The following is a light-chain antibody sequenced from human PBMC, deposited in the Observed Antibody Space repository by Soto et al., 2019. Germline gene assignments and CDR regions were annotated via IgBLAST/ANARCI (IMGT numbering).Light chain of an antibody. CDR3: QSYDSSLSAV. CDR1: SSNIGAGYD. V-gene: IGLV1-40*01. CDR2: GNS. J-gene: IGLJ3*02. Sequence: QSVLTQPPSVSGAPGQRVTISCPGSSSNIGAGYDVHWYQQLPGTAPKLLIYGNSNRPSGVPDRFSGSKSGTSASLAITGLQAEDEADYYCQSYDSSLSAVFGGGTKVTVL.